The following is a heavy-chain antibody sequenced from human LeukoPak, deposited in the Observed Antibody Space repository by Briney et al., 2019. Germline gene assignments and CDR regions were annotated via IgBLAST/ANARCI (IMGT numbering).Heavy chain of an antibody. V-gene: IGHV4-30-4*01. CDR3: ARAPRGYQLLVY. CDR2: IYYSGST. Sequence: PSQTLSLTCTVSGGSISSGDYYWSWIRQPPGKGLEWIGYIYYSGSTYYNPSLKSRVTISVDTSKNQFSLNLSSVTAADTAVYYCARAPRGYQLLVYWGQGTLVTVSS. D-gene: IGHD2-2*01. J-gene: IGHJ4*02. CDR1: GGSISSGDYY.